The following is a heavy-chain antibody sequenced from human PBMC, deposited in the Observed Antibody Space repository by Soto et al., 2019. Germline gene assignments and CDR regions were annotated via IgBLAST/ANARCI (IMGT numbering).Heavy chain of an antibody. J-gene: IGHJ4*02. CDR1: GFTFSSYG. V-gene: IGHV3-23*01. D-gene: IGHD6-13*01. CDR3: AKGSGSSWYSS. CDR2: ISGSGGST. Sequence: GGSLRLSCAASGFTFSSYGMSWVRQAPGKGLEWVSAISGSGGSTYYADSVKGRFTFSRDNSKNTLYLQMNSLRAEDTAVYYCAKGSGSSWYSSWGQGTLVTVSS.